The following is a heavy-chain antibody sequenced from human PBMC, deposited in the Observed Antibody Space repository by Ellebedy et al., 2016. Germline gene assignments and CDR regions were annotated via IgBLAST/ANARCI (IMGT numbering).Heavy chain of an antibody. D-gene: IGHD3-10*01. Sequence: SETLSLTCAVYGGSFSGYYWSWIRQPPGKGLEWIGEINHSGSTNYNPSLKSRVTISVDTSKNQFSLKLSSVTAADTAVYYCARVGVVRGVIDYWGQGTLVTVSS. CDR3: ARVGVVRGVIDY. CDR2: INHSGST. CDR1: GGSFSGYY. V-gene: IGHV4-34*01. J-gene: IGHJ4*02.